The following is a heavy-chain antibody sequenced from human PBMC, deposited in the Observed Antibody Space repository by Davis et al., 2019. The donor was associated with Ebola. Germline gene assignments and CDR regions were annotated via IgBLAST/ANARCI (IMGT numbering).Heavy chain of an antibody. Sequence: PAGSLSLSCAVSGFTFSSYGMHWVRQAPGKGLEWVADISYDGTNEFYTDSVKGRFTISRDNSKNTVSLEMNSLRTEDTAVYFCARDRSSSGGYYYHGMDVWGQGTKVTVS. CDR3: ARDRSSSGGYYYHGMDV. J-gene: IGHJ6*02. V-gene: IGHV3-30*03. D-gene: IGHD3-10*01. CDR1: GFTFSSYG. CDR2: ISYDGTNE.